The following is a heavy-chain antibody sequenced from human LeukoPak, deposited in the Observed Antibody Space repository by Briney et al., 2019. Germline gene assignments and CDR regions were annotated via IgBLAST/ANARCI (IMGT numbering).Heavy chain of an antibody. V-gene: IGHV4-59*01. J-gene: IGHJ4*02. CDR3: ARESPLTTGAFDY. CDR1: GGSMSSFY. D-gene: IGHD3-9*01. CDR2: IYHSGDT. Sequence: SETLSLTCTVSGGSMSSFYWGWIRQPPGKGLEWIAYIYHSGDTNYNPSLKSRVTMSVDTSKKQFSLRLSPVTAADTAVYYCARESPLTTGAFDYWGQGTVVTVSS.